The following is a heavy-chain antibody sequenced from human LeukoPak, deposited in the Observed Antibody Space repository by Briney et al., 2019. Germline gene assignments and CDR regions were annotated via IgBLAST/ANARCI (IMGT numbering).Heavy chain of an antibody. D-gene: IGHD3-22*01. CDR3: VKRSSTSSGYFDF. V-gene: IGHV3-23*01. Sequence: GGSLRLSCTASGFTFNNYAMTWVRQAPGKGLEWVSAITGSGASTNYADSVKGRFTISRDNSKNTIYLQMSSLRAEDTAIYYCVKRSSTSSGYFDFWGRGTLVTVSS. J-gene: IGHJ4*02. CDR1: GFTFNNYA. CDR2: ITGSGAST.